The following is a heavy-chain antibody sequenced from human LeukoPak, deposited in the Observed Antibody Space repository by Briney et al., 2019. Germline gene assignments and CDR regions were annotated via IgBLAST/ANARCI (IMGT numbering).Heavy chain of an antibody. D-gene: IGHD4-17*01. CDR1: GDSVSSFRAT. J-gene: IGHJ5*02. V-gene: IGHV6-1*01. CDR2: TYYRAKWYN. Sequence: SQTLSLTSAISGDSVSSFRATWSWIRQSPSRGLEWLGRTYYRAKWYNDYAVSVKSRITFNADTSKNQFPLQLNSVTPEDTAVYFCARITETTRWFDPWGQGTLVTVSS. CDR3: ARITETTRWFDP.